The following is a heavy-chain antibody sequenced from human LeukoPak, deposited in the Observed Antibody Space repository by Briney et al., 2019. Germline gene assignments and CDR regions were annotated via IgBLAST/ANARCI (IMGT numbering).Heavy chain of an antibody. J-gene: IGHJ4*02. D-gene: IGHD2-15*01. V-gene: IGHV3-30-3*01. CDR3: ARGQTEVLATSPFDY. CDR2: ISYDGSNK. CDR1: GFTFSSYA. Sequence: GGSLRLSCAASGFTFSSYAMHWVRQAPGRGLEWVAVISYDGSNKYYADSVKGRFTISRDNSKNTPYLQMNSLRAADPAVNYCARGQTEVLATSPFDYGPQGTGVSV.